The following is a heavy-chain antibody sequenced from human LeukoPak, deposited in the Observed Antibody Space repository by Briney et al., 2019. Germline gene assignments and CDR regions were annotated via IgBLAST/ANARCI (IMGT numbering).Heavy chain of an antibody. J-gene: IGHJ5*02. CDR3: ARYRDGYNYNWFDP. CDR1: GFPFSSNY. Sequence: PGGSLSLSFAASGFPFSSNYMSWVRQAPGKGLEWVSVIYSGGSTYYADSVKGRFTISRDNSKNTLYLQMNSLRAEDTAVYYCARYRDGYNYNWFDPWGQGTLVTVSS. V-gene: IGHV3-53*01. CDR2: IYSGGST. D-gene: IGHD5-24*01.